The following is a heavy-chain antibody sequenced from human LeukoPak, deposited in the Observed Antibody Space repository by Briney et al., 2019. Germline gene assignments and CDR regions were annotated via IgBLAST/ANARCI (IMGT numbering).Heavy chain of an antibody. V-gene: IGHV3-11*01. CDR2: ISSSGSTT. J-gene: IGHJ4*02. D-gene: IGHD3-3*01. Sequence: GGSLRLSCAASGFTFSDYYMSWIRQAPGKGLEWVSYISSSGSTTYYADSVKGRFTISRDNSKNTLYLQMNSLRAEDTAVYYCAKDREDTIFGVVNPFDYWGQGTLVTVSS. CDR3: AKDREDTIFGVVNPFDY. CDR1: GFTFSDYY.